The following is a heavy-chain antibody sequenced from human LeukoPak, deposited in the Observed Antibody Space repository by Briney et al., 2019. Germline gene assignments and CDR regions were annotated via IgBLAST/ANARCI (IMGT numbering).Heavy chain of an antibody. CDR1: GGSISSSSYN. Sequence: SETLSLTCSVSGGSISSSSYNWCWIRQHPGKGLEWIGNIDYSGNTYYNPSLQSRVTISVDKSKNQFSLKLNSVTAADTAMYYCARPPGIAAAWFDPWGQGTLVTVSS. CDR3: ARPPGIAAAWFDP. J-gene: IGHJ5*02. CDR2: IDYSGNT. D-gene: IGHD6-13*01. V-gene: IGHV4-39*01.